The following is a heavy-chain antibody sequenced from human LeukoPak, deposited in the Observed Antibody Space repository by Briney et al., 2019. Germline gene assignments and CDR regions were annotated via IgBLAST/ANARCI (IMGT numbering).Heavy chain of an antibody. V-gene: IGHV4-39*07. Sequence: SETLSLTCTVSGGSISTAAYYWSWIRQPPGQGLEGIGSTNYTANTFYTPSLKSRVTMSLDTSRAHFSLNVISVTAADTAVSSSAREFDSSPRDWGQGTLVTVSS. J-gene: IGHJ1*01. D-gene: IGHD6-6*01. CDR2: TNYTANT. CDR3: AREFDSSPRD. CDR1: GGSISTAAYY.